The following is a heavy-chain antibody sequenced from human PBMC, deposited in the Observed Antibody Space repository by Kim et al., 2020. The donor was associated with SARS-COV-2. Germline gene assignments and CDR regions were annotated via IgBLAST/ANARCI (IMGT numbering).Heavy chain of an antibody. Sequence: GGSLRLSCAASGFTFDDYGMSWVRQAPGKGLEWVSGINWNGGSTGYADSVKGRFTISRDNAKNSLYLQMNSLRAEDTALYHCARTMKRSYYSWWDSWGAFDIWGQGTMVTVSS. D-gene: IGHD3-10*01. V-gene: IGHV3-20*01. CDR3: ARTMKRSYYSWWDSWGAFDI. CDR2: INWNGGST. CDR1: GFTFDDYG. J-gene: IGHJ3*02.